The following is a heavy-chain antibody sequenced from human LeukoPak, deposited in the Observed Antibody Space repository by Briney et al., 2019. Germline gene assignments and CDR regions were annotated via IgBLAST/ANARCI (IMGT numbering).Heavy chain of an antibody. J-gene: IGHJ3*02. CDR1: RGSISSTYYY. Sequence: SETLSLTCTVSRGSISSTYYYWGWIRQPPGKGLGWIGSIFHSGSTNYNPSLKSRVTISVDTSKNQFSMKLSSVTAADTAVYYCARPHDSSGYPPSGRRGNAFDIWGQGTMVTVCS. CDR3: ARPHDSSGYPPSGRRGNAFDI. V-gene: IGHV4-39*07. D-gene: IGHD3-22*01. CDR2: IFHSGST.